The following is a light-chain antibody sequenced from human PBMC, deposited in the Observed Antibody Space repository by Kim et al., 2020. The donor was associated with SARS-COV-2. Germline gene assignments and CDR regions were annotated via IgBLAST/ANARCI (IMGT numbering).Light chain of an antibody. V-gene: IGKV1D-13*01. J-gene: IGKJ2*01. Sequence: ASRLTQSPSSLSAGVGERVTIACRASQGPVNGLAWYQQKPGKPPKLLIYDTSYLESGVPSRGSGSGSGADFTLTINSLHPEDFATYYCQQCNDFDYTFGQRTKLDI. CDR1: QGPVNG. CDR3: QQCNDFDYT. CDR2: DTS.